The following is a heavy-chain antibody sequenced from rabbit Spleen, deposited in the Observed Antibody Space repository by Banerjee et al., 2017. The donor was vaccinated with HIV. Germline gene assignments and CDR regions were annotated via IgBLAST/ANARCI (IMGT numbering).Heavy chain of an antibody. V-gene: IGHV1S40*01. Sequence: QSLEESGGGLVKPGASLTLTCKASGLDFSGDSYDSYMCWVRQAPGKGLEWIACIDIGRSGFTYFASWAKGRFTISKTSSTTVTLQMTSMTAADTATYFCARDTSSSFSSYGMDLWGPGTLVTVS. CDR1: GLDFSGDSY. D-gene: IGHD1-1*01. J-gene: IGHJ6*01. CDR3: ARDTSSSFSSYGMDL. CDR2: IDIGRSGFT.